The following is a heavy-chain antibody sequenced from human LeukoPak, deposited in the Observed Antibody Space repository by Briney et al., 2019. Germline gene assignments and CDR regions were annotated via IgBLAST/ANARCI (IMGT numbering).Heavy chain of an antibody. CDR3: AREYSSSSGRCFDS. V-gene: IGHV3-48*03. CDR1: GFTFSSYE. J-gene: IGHJ4*02. Sequence: GRSLRLSCAASGFTFSSYEMNWVRQAPGKGLEWVSYISSSSSIYYGDSVKGRFTMSRDNAKNSLYLQMNSLRAEDTAVYYCAREYSSSSGRCFDSWGQGTLVTVSS. D-gene: IGHD6-6*01. CDR2: ISSSSSI.